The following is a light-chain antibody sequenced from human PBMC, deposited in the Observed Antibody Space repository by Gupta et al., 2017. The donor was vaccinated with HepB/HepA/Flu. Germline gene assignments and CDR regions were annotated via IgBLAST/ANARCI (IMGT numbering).Light chain of an antibody. V-gene: IGKV1-5*03. CDR3: QQYNSYPCS. CDR2: TAS. J-gene: IGKJ2*04. Sequence: DIQMTQSPSTLSASVGDRVTITCRASQSISSWLAWYQQKPGKAPKLLIYTASRLESGVPSRFSGSGSGTEFTLTISSLQPDDFATYYCQQYNSYPCSFGQGTKLEIK. CDR1: QSISSW.